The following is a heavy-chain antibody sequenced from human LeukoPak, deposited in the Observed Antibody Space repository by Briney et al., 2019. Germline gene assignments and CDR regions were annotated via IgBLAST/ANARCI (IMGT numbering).Heavy chain of an antibody. J-gene: IGHJ4*02. V-gene: IGHV4-59*01. Sequence: PSEPLSLTCSVSGGSISSYYWSWIRQPPGKGLEWIGYIYYSGSTNYNPSLKSRVTISVDTPKNQFSLKLSSVTAADTAVYYCARDGSNARLDYWSQGTLVTVSS. CDR3: ARDGSNARLDY. CDR1: GGSISSYY. CDR2: IYYSGST. D-gene: IGHD1-1*01.